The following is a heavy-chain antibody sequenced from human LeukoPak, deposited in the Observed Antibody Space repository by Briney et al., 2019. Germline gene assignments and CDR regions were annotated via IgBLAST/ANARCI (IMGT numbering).Heavy chain of an antibody. Sequence: GGSVRLSCAASGFTFSSYAMSWVRQAPGKGLEWVSTISGSGGSTYYADSVKGRFTISRDKSKNTLYLQMNSLRVEDTAVYYCAKDGYSGYDVFDCWGQGTLVTVSS. CDR1: GFTFSSYA. D-gene: IGHD5-12*01. CDR2: ISGSGGST. V-gene: IGHV3-23*01. CDR3: AKDGYSGYDVFDC. J-gene: IGHJ4*02.